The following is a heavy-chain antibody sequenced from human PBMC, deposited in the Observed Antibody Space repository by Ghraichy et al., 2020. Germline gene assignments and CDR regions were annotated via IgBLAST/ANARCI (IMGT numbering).Heavy chain of an antibody. D-gene: IGHD2-15*01. Sequence: ASVKVSCKASGYTFTGYYMHWVRQAPGQGLEWMGWIYPNSGGTNYAQKFEGRVTMTRDTSITTAYMELSRLRSDDTAVYYCARGYCSGGSCWDTLDIWGQGTMVTVSS. CDR1: GYTFTGYY. CDR2: IYPNSGGT. V-gene: IGHV1-2*02. CDR3: ARGYCSGGSCWDTLDI. J-gene: IGHJ3*02.